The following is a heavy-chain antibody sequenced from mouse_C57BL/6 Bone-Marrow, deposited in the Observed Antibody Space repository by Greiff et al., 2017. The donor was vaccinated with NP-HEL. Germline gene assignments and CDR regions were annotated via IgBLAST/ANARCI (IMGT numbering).Heavy chain of an antibody. CDR3: ARQSTMITTNYYAMDY. CDR2: ISSGGSYT. Sequence: DVKLVESGGDLVKPGGSLKLSCAASGFTFSSYGMSWVRQTPDKRLEWVATISSGGSYTYYPDSVKGRFTISRDNAKNTLYLQMSSLKSEDTAMYYCARQSTMITTNYYAMDYWGQGASVTVSS. D-gene: IGHD2-4*01. V-gene: IGHV5-6*02. J-gene: IGHJ4*01. CDR1: GFTFSSYG.